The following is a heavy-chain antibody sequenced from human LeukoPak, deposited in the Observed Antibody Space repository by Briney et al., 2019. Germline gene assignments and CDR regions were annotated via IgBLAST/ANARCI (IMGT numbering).Heavy chain of an antibody. J-gene: IGHJ4*02. Sequence: TGGSLRLSCAASGFTFSTYSMNWVRQAPGKGLQWVSYISSSSTNMYYADSVKGRFTISRDNSKNTLYLQMNSLRAEDTAVYYCARGSGIAVAGRPFDYWGQGTLVTVSS. V-gene: IGHV3-48*01. CDR1: GFTFSTYS. D-gene: IGHD6-19*01. CDR2: ISSSSTNM. CDR3: ARGSGIAVAGRPFDY.